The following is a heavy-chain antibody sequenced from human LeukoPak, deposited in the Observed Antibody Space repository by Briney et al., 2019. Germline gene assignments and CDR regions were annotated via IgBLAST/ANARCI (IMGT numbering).Heavy chain of an antibody. V-gene: IGHV3-7*05. D-gene: IGHD3-10*01. CDR3: ARDPSILWFGELVASYGMDV. CDR2: IKQDGSVK. CDR1: GFTFSSYW. J-gene: IGHJ6*02. Sequence: QPGGSLRLSCAASGFTFSSYWMSWVRQAPGKGLEWVANIKQDGSVKYYVDSVKGRFTISRDNAKNSLYLQMNSLRAEDTAVYYCARDPSILWFGELVASYGMDVWGQGTTVTVSS.